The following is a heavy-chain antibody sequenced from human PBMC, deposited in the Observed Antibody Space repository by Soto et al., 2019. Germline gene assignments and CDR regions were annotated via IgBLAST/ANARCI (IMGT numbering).Heavy chain of an antibody. CDR1: GGSFSGYY. Sequence: PSETLSLTCAVYGGSFSGYYWSWIRQPPGKGLEWIGEINHSGSTNYNPSLKSRVTISVDTSKNQFSLKLSSVTPADTAVYYCARARFCTSTSCYHYFDFWGQGTLVTVSS. CDR2: INHSGST. CDR3: ARARFCTSTSCYHYFDF. J-gene: IGHJ4*02. V-gene: IGHV4-34*01. D-gene: IGHD2-2*01.